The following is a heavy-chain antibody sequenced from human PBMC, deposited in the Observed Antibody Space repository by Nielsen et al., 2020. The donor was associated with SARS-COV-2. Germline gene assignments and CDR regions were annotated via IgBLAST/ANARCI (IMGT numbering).Heavy chain of an antibody. J-gene: IGHJ4*02. CDR1: GFTFSSYS. Sequence: GGSLRLSCAASGFTFSSYSMNWVRQAPGKGLEWVSSISSSSNYIYYADSVKGRFTISRDNAKNSLYLQMNSLRAEDTAVYYCARGGGVYGGNSEDDYWGQGTLVTVSS. CDR3: ARGGGVYGGNSEDDY. D-gene: IGHD4-23*01. CDR2: ISSSSNYI. V-gene: IGHV3-21*01.